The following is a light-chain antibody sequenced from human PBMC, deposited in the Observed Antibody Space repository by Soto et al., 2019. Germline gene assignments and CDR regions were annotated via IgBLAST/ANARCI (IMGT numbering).Light chain of an antibody. J-gene: IGKJ2*01. CDR3: QQYGSSPKYT. CDR1: QSVSTSY. CDR2: ATS. Sequence: EIVVTQSPGTMSLSAGERATLSCRASQSVSTSYLAWYQQKPDQAPRLLIFATSSRATGIPDRFSGRGSGTDFTLTISRVEPEDSGTYYCQQYGSSPKYTFGQGTKVDIK. V-gene: IGKV3-20*01.